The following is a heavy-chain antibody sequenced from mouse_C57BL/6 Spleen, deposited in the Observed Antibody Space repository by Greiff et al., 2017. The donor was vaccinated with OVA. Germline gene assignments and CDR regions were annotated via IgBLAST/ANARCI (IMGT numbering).Heavy chain of an antibody. CDR1: GYTFTSYW. J-gene: IGHJ4*01. CDR2: IDPNSGGT. CDR3: ERRIYYDYDDRGYYAMDY. D-gene: IGHD2-4*01. Sequence: QVQLQQPGAELVKPGASVKLSCKASGYTFTSYWMHWVKQRPGRGLEWIGRIDPNSGGTKYNEKFKSKATLTVDKPSSTAYMQLSSLTSEDSAVYYCERRIYYDYDDRGYYAMDYWGQGTSVTVSS. V-gene: IGHV1-72*01.